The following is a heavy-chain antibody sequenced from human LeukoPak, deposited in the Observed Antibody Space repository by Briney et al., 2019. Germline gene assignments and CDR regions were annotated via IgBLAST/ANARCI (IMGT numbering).Heavy chain of an antibody. CDR1: GFTFSDYY. J-gene: IGHJ3*02. CDR2: ISSSGSPI. CDR3: ASRKYYYDSSGYSSDAFDI. Sequence: GGSLRLSCAASGFTFSDYYMTWIRQAPGKGLEWVSYISSSGSPIYYADSVKGRSTISRDNAKNSLYLQMNSLRAEDTAVYYCASRKYYYDSSGYSSDAFDIWGQGTMVTVSS. D-gene: IGHD3-22*01. V-gene: IGHV3-11*04.